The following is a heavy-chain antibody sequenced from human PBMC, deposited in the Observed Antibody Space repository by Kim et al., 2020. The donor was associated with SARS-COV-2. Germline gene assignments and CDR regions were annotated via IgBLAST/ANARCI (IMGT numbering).Heavy chain of an antibody. CDR3: ARADIVVVVADSYFDY. CDR1: GGTFSSYA. J-gene: IGHJ4*02. D-gene: IGHD2-15*01. Sequence: SVKVSCKASGGTFSSYAISWVRQAPGQGLEWMGRIIPILGIANYAQKFQGRVTITADKSTSTAYMELSSLRSEDTAVYYCARADIVVVVADSYFDYWGQGTLVTVSS. CDR2: IIPILGIA. V-gene: IGHV1-69*04.